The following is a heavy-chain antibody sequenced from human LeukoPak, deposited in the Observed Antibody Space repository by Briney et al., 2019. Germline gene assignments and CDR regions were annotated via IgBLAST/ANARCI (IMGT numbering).Heavy chain of an antibody. Sequence: KTSETLSLTCAVYGGSFSGYYWSWIRQPPGKGLEWIGEINHSGSTNYNPSLKSRVTISVDTSKNQFSLKLSSVTAADTAVYYCARRGGYSYGYRGCYYGMDVWGQGTTVTVSS. J-gene: IGHJ6*02. D-gene: IGHD5-18*01. CDR2: INHSGST. CDR1: GGSFSGYY. CDR3: ARRGGYSYGYRGCYYGMDV. V-gene: IGHV4-34*01.